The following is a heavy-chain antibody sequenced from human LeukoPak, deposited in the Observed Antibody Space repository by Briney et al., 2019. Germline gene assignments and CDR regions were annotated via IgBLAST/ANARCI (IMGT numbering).Heavy chain of an antibody. CDR1: GFAVSNNY. D-gene: IGHD2-15*01. Sequence: GGSLRLSCAASGFAVSNNYMTWVRQAPGKGLEWVSVIYKDGSTYYADSVKGRFTISRDNSKNTVYFQMNSLRAEDTAVYYCARGYCSGRSCYMWYSDYWGQGTLVTVSS. CDR2: IYKDGST. CDR3: ARGYCSGRSCYMWYSDY. V-gene: IGHV3-53*01. J-gene: IGHJ4*02.